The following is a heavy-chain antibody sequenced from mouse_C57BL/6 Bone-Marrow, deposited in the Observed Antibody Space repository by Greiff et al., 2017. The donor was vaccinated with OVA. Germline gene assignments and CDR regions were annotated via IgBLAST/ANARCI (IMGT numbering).Heavy chain of an antibody. CDR1: GYTFTSYW. D-gene: IGHD1-1*01. V-gene: IGHV1-64*01. CDR3: ARASTTVVPDY. J-gene: IGHJ2*01. CDR2: IHPNSGST. Sequence: VQLQQPGAELVKPGASVKLSCKASGYTFTSYWMHWVKQRPGQGLEWIGMIHPNSGSTNYNEKFKSKATLTVDKSSSTAYMQLSSLTSEDSAVYYCARASTTVVPDYWGQGTTLTVSS.